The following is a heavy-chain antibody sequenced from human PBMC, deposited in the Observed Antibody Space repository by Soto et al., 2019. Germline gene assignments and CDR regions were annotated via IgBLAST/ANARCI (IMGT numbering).Heavy chain of an antibody. CDR2: ISSSGRTI. D-gene: IGHD1-20*01. V-gene: IGHV3-48*03. J-gene: IGHJ4*02. Sequence: EVQLVESGGGLVQPGGSLRLSCAASGFTFSSYELNWLRQAPGKGLEWVSYISSSGRTIYYADSVKGRFTMSRDNANNSLYLQMNRLRAEDTAVYYCARSGYNWNDGARGYFDYWGQGTLVTVSS. CDR3: ARSGYNWNDGARGYFDY. CDR1: GFTFSSYE.